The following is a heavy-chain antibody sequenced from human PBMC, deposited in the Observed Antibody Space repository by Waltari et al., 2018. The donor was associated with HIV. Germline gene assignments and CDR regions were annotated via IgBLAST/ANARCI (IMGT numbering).Heavy chain of an antibody. J-gene: IGHJ4*02. CDR3: ARGPTVGYSSGWHRYCDY. V-gene: IGHV4-34*02. D-gene: IGHD6-19*01. Sequence: QVQLQQWGAGLLKPSETLSLTCAVYGGSFSGYYWNWIRQPPGKGLEWIGEINYSGSTNYDPSLKSRVTISVDTSKKQFSLRLTSVTAADTAVYYCARGPTVGYSSGWHRYCDYWGQGNLVTVYS. CDR2: INYSGST. CDR1: GGSFSGYY.